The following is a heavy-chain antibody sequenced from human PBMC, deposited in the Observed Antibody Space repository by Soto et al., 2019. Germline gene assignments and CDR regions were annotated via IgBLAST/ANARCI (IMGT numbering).Heavy chain of an antibody. Sequence: PGGSLRLACAASGFTFSSYAMSWVRQAPGKGLEWVSAISGSGGSTYYADSVKGRFTISRDNSKNTLYLQMNSLRAEDTAVYYCAKDPTAMVRGVISSTVDYWGQGTLVTVSS. D-gene: IGHD3-10*01. V-gene: IGHV3-23*01. CDR2: ISGSGGST. CDR1: GFTFSSYA. CDR3: AKDPTAMVRGVISSTVDY. J-gene: IGHJ4*02.